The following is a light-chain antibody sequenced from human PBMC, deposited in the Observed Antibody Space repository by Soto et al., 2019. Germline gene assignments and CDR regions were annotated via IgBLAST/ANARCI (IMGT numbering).Light chain of an antibody. V-gene: IGKV3-20*01. Sequence: EIVLTQSPGTLSLSPGEGATLSCRASQRIVATHFAWYQQKPGQALSLLIFGASSRATGIPDRFSGSGSGTDFTLTISRLEPEDFAVYYCQHYADSRWTFGQGTKVEIK. CDR2: GAS. CDR3: QHYADSRWT. J-gene: IGKJ1*01. CDR1: QRIVATH.